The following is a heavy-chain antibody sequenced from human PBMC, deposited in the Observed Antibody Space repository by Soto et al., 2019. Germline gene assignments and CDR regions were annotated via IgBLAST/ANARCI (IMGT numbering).Heavy chain of an antibody. V-gene: IGHV1-69*12. J-gene: IGHJ5*02. CDR1: GGTFSSYA. CDR3: ARGTGPSSGYYPYWFDP. CDR2: IIPIFGTA. D-gene: IGHD3-22*01. Sequence: QVQLVQSGAEVKKPGSSVKVSCKASGGTFSSYAITWVRQAPGQGLEWLGGIIPIFGTANYDKKFQTRATITADESTSTPYMELSSLRSEDTAVYYCARGTGPSSGYYPYWFDPWGQGTLVTVAS.